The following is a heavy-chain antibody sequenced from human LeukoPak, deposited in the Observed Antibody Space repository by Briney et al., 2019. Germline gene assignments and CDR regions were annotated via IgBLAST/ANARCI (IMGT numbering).Heavy chain of an antibody. CDR2: IYYSGST. CDR1: GGSISSSSYY. J-gene: IGHJ4*02. CDR3: ARPYYYDSSGYYYDY. Sequence: SETLSLTCTVSGGSISSSSYYWGWIRQPPGKGLEWIGSIYYSGSTYYNPSLKSRVTISVDTSKPQFSLKLSSVTAADTAVYYCARPYYYDSSGYYYDYWGQGTLVTVSS. V-gene: IGHV4-39*01. D-gene: IGHD3-22*01.